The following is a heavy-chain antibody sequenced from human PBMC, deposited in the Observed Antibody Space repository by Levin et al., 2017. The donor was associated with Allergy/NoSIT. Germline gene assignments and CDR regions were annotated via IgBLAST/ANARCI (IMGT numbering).Heavy chain of an antibody. CDR3: ARGPRPYYYDSSGYPSEGSLLWYFDY. CDR2: ISSSSSTI. CDR1: GFTFSSYS. Sequence: GGSLRLSCAASGFTFSSYSMNWVRQAPGKGLEWVSYISSSSSTIYYADSVKGRFTISRDNAKNSLYLQMNSLRAEDTAVYYCARGPRPYYYDSSGYPSEGSLLWYFDYWGQGTLVTVSS. D-gene: IGHD3-22*01. J-gene: IGHJ4*02. V-gene: IGHV3-48*01.